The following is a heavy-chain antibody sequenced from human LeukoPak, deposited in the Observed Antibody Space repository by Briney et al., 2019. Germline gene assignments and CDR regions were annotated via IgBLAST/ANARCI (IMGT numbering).Heavy chain of an antibody. CDR3: TRGLAAAYDYNWFDS. CDR2: INASGTT. Sequence: SETLSLTCSVSGGSISDYYWTWIRQPAGKGLEWIGRINASGTTRYNPSLKSRLATSVDTSKNQFSLKLTSVTAADAAVYFCTRGLAAAYDYNWFDSWGQGTLVTVSS. V-gene: IGHV4-4*07. D-gene: IGHD5-12*01. CDR1: GGSISDYY. J-gene: IGHJ5*01.